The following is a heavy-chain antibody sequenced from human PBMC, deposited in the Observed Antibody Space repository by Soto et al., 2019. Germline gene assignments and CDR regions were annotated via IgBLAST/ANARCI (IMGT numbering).Heavy chain of an antibody. D-gene: IGHD4-17*01. CDR1: GITFSNYV. CDR3: ATTTHMTTVTRRDY. J-gene: IGHJ4*02. CDR2: ISGSGGST. V-gene: IGHV3-23*01. Sequence: EVQLLESGGGLVQPGGSLRLSCAASGITFSNYVMTWVRQAPGKGLESVSGISGSGGSTYYADSVKGRFTISRDNSKNTRYRQMNSLRVEDTAVYYCATTTHMTTVTRRDYWGQGTLVTVSS.